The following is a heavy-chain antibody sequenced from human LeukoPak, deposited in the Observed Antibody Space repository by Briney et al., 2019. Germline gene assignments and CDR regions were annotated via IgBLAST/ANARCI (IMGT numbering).Heavy chain of an antibody. CDR1: GFXLTNAW. V-gene: IGHV3-15*01. Sequence: GGSLRLSCTVSGFXLTNAWINWVREAPGKGLEWVGRIKSATDGGTADYAAPVKGRFPISRDDSKNTVYLQMNNLKTEDTAVYYCTTVGYAAFHIWGQGTMVTVSS. CDR2: IKSATDGGTA. J-gene: IGHJ3*02. CDR3: TTVGYAAFHI. D-gene: IGHD2-8*02.